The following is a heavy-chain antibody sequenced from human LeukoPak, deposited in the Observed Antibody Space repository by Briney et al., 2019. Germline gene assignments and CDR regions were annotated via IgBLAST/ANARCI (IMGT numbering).Heavy chain of an antibody. J-gene: IGHJ3*02. Sequence: ASVKVSCKASGYSFTAYYMHWVRQAPGQGLEWMGWISAYNGNTNYAQKLQGRVTMTTDTSTSTAYMELRSLRSDDTAVYYCARVQSQYYYDSSGYPAFDIWGQGTMDTVSS. CDR1: GYSFTAYY. V-gene: IGHV1-18*04. CDR2: ISAYNGNT. D-gene: IGHD3-22*01. CDR3: ARVQSQYYYDSSGYPAFDI.